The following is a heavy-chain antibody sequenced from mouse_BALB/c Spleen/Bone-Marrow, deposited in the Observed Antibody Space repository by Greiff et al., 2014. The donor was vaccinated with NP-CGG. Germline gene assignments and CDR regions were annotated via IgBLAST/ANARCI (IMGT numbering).Heavy chain of an antibody. D-gene: IGHD4-1*01. J-gene: IGHJ2*01. CDR1: GFPFPNYG. CDR3: ARNPVGRNYFDY. V-gene: IGHV2-2*02. CDR2: IWSGGST. Sequence: QVQLQQSGPGLVQPSQSLSITCTVSGFPFPNYGVHWVRQSPGKGLEWLGVIWSGGSTDYNAAFISRLSISKDNSKSQVFFKMNSPQVNDTAIYYCARNPVGRNYFDYWGQGTTLTVSS.